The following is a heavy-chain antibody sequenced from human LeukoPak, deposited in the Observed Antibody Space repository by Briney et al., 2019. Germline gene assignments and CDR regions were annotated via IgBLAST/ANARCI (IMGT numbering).Heavy chain of an antibody. D-gene: IGHD3-10*01. CDR2: MNPNSGNT. V-gene: IGHV1-8*02. CDR3: ARSYGSGSYSFDY. Sequence: ASVKVSCKASGYTFTSYDINWVRQATGQGLEWMGWMNPNSGNTGYAQKFQGRVTMTRDTSISTAYMELSRLRSDDTAVYYCARSYGSGSYSFDYWGQGTLVTVSS. CDR1: GYTFTSYD. J-gene: IGHJ4*02.